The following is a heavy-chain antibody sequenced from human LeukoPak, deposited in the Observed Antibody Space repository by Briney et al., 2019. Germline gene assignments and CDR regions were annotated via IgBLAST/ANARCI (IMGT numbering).Heavy chain of an antibody. CDR1: GYTFTSSG. J-gene: IGHJ6*03. V-gene: IGHV1-18*01. D-gene: IGHD1-1*01. CDR3: ARAGSYYYMDV. CDR2: IDAYNGNT. Sequence: GASVKVSCKASGYTFTSSGISWVRQAPGQGLEWMGWIDAYNGNTNYAQKLQGRVTMTTDTSTTTAYMELRSLRLGDTAVYYCARAGSYYYMDVWGKGTTVTVSS.